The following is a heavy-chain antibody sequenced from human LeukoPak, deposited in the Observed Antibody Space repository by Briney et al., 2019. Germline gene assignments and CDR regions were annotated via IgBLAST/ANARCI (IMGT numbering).Heavy chain of an antibody. D-gene: IGHD1-26*01. J-gene: IGHJ4*02. Sequence: PGGSLRLSCAASGFTFSSYAMSWVRQAPGKGLEWVSTISGGGGTTYYADSVRGRFTISRDNSRNALYLQMDSLRAEDTAVYYCAKGSGSYNGYGDYWGQGALVTVSS. CDR2: ISGGGGTT. V-gene: IGHV3-23*01. CDR1: GFTFSSYA. CDR3: AKGSGSYNGYGDY.